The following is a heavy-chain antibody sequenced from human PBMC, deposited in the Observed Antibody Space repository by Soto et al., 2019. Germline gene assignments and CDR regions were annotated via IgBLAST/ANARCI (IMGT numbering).Heavy chain of an antibody. CDR2: INHSGST. J-gene: IGHJ4*02. V-gene: IGHV4-34*01. CDR3: ARDLYYYDSSGYYGLDY. Sequence: SETLSLTCAVYGGSLSGYYWSWIRQPPGKGLEWIGEINHSGSTNYNPSLKSRVTISVDTSKNQFSLKLSSVTAADTAVYYCARDLYYYDSSGYYGLDYWGQGTLVTVSS. CDR1: GGSLSGYY. D-gene: IGHD3-22*01.